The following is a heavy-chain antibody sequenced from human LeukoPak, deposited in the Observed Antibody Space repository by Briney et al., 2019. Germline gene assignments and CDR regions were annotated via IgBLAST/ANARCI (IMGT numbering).Heavy chain of an antibody. D-gene: IGHD6-13*01. CDR3: AKVRSSSWSFDAFDM. J-gene: IGHJ3*02. CDR2: ISYDGRNK. CDR1: GLTFSTYG. V-gene: IGHV3-30*18. Sequence: GRSLRLSCAASGLTFSTYGMHWVRQAPGKGLEWVAVISYDGRNKFYADSVKGRFTISIDNSKNTLYLQMSSLRSEDTAVYCCAKVRSSSWSFDAFDMWGQGTMVTVSS.